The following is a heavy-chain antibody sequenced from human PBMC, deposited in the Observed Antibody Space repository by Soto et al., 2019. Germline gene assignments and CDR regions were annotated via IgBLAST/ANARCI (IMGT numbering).Heavy chain of an antibody. D-gene: IGHD6-19*01. CDR1: GFTFSSHG. Sequence: QVQLVESGGGVVQPGRSLRLSCAASGFTFSSHGMHWVRQAPGKGLEWVAVISYDGSNKYYADSVKGRFTISRDNSKNTLYLQMNSLRAEDTAVYYCAREQWLAMYYFDYWGQGTLVTVSS. CDR2: ISYDGSNK. V-gene: IGHV3-30*03. CDR3: AREQWLAMYYFDY. J-gene: IGHJ4*02.